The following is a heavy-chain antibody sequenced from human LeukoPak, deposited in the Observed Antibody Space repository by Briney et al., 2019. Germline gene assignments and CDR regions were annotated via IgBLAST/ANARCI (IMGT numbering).Heavy chain of an antibody. J-gene: IGHJ4*02. D-gene: IGHD7-27*01. V-gene: IGHV4-59*06. CDR2: IYYSGST. CDR1: GGSISSYY. CDR3: ARDSPPDSNWGGGTFDY. Sequence: SETLSLTCTVSGGSISSYYWSWIRQHPGKGLEWIGYIYYSGSTYYNPSLKSRVTISVDTSKNQFSLKLSSVTAADTAVYYCARDSPPDSNWGGGTFDYWGQGTLVTVSS.